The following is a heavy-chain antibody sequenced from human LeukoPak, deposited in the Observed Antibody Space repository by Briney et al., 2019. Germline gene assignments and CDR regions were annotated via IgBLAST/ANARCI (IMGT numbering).Heavy chain of an antibody. J-gene: IGHJ4*02. CDR3: AKGERFGELFFDY. D-gene: IGHD3-10*01. Sequence: GGSLRLSCAASGFTFSSYTMNWVRLAPGKGLEWVSSISRSNIYKYYADSVKGRFTISRDNAKNSLYLQMNSLRAEDTAVYYCAKGERFGELFFDYWGQGTLVTVSS. V-gene: IGHV3-21*01. CDR1: GFTFSSYT. CDR2: ISRSNIYK.